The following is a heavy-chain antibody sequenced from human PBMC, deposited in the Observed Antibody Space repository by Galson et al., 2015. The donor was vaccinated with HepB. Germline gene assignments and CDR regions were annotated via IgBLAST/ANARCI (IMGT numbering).Heavy chain of an antibody. Sequence: SLRLSCAASGFTFSSYGMHWVRQAPGKGLEWVAFIRYDGSNKYYADSVKGRFTISRDNSKNTLYLQMNSLRAEDTAVYYCVKDRGSSGSFDYWGQGTLVTVSS. CDR2: IRYDGSNK. J-gene: IGHJ4*02. CDR3: VKDRGSSGSFDY. V-gene: IGHV3-30*02. D-gene: IGHD3-22*01. CDR1: GFTFSSYG.